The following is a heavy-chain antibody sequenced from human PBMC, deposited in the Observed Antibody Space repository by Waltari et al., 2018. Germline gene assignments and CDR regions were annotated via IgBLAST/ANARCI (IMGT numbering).Heavy chain of an antibody. Sequence: EVRLVESGGGLVRPGGSLRLSCATSGFIFSVRTMAWVRQAPGKGLEWVSSFSSRSHYIYYAEAVRGRFTISRDNARNSVYLQMDSLRVGDTALYYCVSDLRESRYMNFYDQWGLGTLVTVSS. CDR3: VSDLRESRYMNFYDQ. CDR2: FSSRSHYI. CDR1: GFIFSVRT. J-gene: IGHJ4*02. V-gene: IGHV3-21*02. D-gene: IGHD3-9*01.